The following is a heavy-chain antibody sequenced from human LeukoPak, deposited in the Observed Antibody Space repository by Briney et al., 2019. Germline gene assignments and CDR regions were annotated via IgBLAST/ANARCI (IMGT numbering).Heavy chain of an antibody. CDR1: GGSFSGYY. J-gene: IGHJ4*02. Sequence: PSETLSLTCAAYGGSFSGYYWSWIRQPPGKGLEWIGEINHSGSTNYNPSLKSRVTISVDTSKNQFSLKLSSVTAADTAVYYCARGSGYSSGWYNPRPFDYWGQGTLVTVSS. D-gene: IGHD6-19*01. CDR2: INHSGST. CDR3: ARGSGYSSGWYNPRPFDY. V-gene: IGHV4-34*01.